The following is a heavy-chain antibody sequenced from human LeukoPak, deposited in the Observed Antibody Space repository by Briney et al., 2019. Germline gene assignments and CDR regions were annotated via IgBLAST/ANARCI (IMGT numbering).Heavy chain of an antibody. J-gene: IGHJ5*02. V-gene: IGHV1-18*01. CDR2: ISTYNGNT. Sequence: ASVKDSCKSSGYTSSSYGISWMRQAPGDGLEWMGWISTYNGNTNYAQKFHGRVTMTTDTSTSTAYMELRSLRSDDTAIYYCARDVPGSIGTTARFDPRGQGTLVTVSS. CDR1: GYTSSSYG. D-gene: IGHD1-1*01. CDR3: ARDVPGSIGTTARFDP.